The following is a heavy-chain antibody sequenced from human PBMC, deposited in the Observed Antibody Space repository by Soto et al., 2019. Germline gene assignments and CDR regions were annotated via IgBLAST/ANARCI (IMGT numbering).Heavy chain of an antibody. CDR1: GYSFTSYW. CDR3: ASGITGTGYYYYCMDV. V-gene: IGHV5-10-1*01. D-gene: IGHD1-20*01. CDR2: IDPSDSYT. J-gene: IGHJ6*02. Sequence: GESLKISCKGSGYSFTSYWISWVRQMPGKGLEWMGRIDPSDSYTNYSPSFQGHVTISAGKSISTAYLQWSSLKASDTAMYYCASGITGTGYYYYCMDVWYPGTTLTVS.